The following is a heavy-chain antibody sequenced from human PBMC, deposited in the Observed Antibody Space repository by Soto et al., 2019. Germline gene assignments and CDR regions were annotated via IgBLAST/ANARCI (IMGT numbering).Heavy chain of an antibody. D-gene: IGHD2-21*02. CDR3: ASSYRGGNCYSNLPFFYSYYGMDV. Sequence: QVQLVQSGAEVKKPGASVKVSCKASGYTFTNYGISWVRQAPGQGLEWMGWISAYNGNINYAQKLQGRVTMTTDTSPSTAYMALRSRRSDDTAMYYCASSYRGGNCYSNLPFFYSYYGMDVWGQGTTVTVSS. CDR2: ISAYNGNI. CDR1: GYTFTNYG. J-gene: IGHJ6*02. V-gene: IGHV1-18*01.